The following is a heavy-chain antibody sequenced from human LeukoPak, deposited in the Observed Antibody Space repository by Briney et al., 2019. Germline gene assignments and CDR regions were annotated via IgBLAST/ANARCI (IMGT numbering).Heavy chain of an antibody. CDR3: ASNTQIVPAAIPGGFDYYYYYMDV. Sequence: ASVKVSCKASGYTFTSYYMHWVRQAPGQGLEWMGIINPSGGSTSYAQKFQGRVTMTRDTSTSTVYRELSSLRSEDTAVYYCASNTQIVPAAIPGGFDYYYYYMDVWGKGTTVTVSS. V-gene: IGHV1-46*03. CDR1: GYTFTSYY. CDR2: INPSGGST. J-gene: IGHJ6*03. D-gene: IGHD2-2*02.